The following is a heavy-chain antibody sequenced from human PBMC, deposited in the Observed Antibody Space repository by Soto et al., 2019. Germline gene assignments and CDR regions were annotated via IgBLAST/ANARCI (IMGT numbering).Heavy chain of an antibody. V-gene: IGHV3-23*01. CDR2: INDNGDST. J-gene: IGHJ5*01. CDR1: GFNFRYYA. Sequence: PGGSLRLSCAASGFNFRYYAMTWVRQAPGKGLEWVSSINDNGDSTHYADSVKGRFTISRDNSKNTLYLQMNSLTAEDTAVYFCAKASHSSPWFDSWLESWGQGTLVTVSS. CDR3: AKASHSSPWFDSWLES. D-gene: IGHD6-6*01.